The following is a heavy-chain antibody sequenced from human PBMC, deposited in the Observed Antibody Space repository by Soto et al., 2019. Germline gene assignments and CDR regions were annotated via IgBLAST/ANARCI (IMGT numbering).Heavy chain of an antibody. CDR1: GGSVSTGSYY. CDR3: ARGVSYCSGGSCYGKWFDP. D-gene: IGHD2-15*01. Sequence: SETLSLTCTVSGGSVSTGSYYWCWIRPPPGKGLEWIGYIYYSGSTNYNPSLKSRVTISVDTSKNQFSLKLSSVTAADTAVYYCARGVSYCSGGSCYGKWFDPWGQGTLVTVS. J-gene: IGHJ5*02. CDR2: IYYSGST. V-gene: IGHV4-61*01.